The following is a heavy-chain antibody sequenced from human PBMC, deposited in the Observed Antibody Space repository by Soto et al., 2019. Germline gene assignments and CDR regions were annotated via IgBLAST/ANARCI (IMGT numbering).Heavy chain of an antibody. Sequence: GGSLGLSCAASGFTFSSYGMHWVRQAPGKGLEWVAVISYDGSNKYYADSVKGRFTISRDNSKNTLYLQMNSLRAEDTAVYYCAKDYPHIVVVTANDAFDIWGQGTMVTVSS. J-gene: IGHJ3*02. CDR1: GFTFSSYG. D-gene: IGHD2-21*02. V-gene: IGHV3-30*18. CDR3: AKDYPHIVVVTANDAFDI. CDR2: ISYDGSNK.